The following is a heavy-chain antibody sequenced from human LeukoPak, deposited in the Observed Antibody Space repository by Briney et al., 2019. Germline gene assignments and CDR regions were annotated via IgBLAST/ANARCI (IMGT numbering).Heavy chain of an antibody. Sequence: ASVKVSCKASGGTFSSYAISWVRQAPGQGREWMGGIIPIFGTANYAQKFQGRVTITTDESTSTAYMELSSLRSEDTAVYYCARSYYDSGGFSPWGQGTLVTVSS. J-gene: IGHJ5*02. CDR2: IIPIFGTA. V-gene: IGHV1-69*05. CDR3: ARSYYDSGGFSP. D-gene: IGHD3-22*01. CDR1: GGTFSSYA.